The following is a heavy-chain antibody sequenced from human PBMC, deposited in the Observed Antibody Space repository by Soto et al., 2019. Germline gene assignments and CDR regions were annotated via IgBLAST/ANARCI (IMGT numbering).Heavy chain of an antibody. J-gene: IGHJ6*02. CDR2: INPSGGST. CDR1: GYTFTSYY. D-gene: IGHD2-2*01. CDR3: ARDLVGYCSSTSCPDYYYYGMDV. Sequence: ASVKVSCKASGYTFTSYYMHCVRQAPGQGLEWMGIINPSGGSTSYAQKFQGRVTMTRDTSTSTVYMELSSLRSEDTAVYYCARDLVGYCSSTSCPDYYYYGMDVWGQGTTVTVSS. V-gene: IGHV1-46*03.